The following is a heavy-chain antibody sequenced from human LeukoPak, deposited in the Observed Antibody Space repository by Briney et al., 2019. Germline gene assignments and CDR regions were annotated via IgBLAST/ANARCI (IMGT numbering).Heavy chain of an antibody. CDR1: GGSFSGYY. CDR2: INHSGST. CDR3: ARQSNYYDSNGYYLAEYFQH. D-gene: IGHD3-22*01. J-gene: IGHJ1*01. Sequence: SETLSLTCAVYGGSFSGYYWSWIRQPPGKGLEWIGEINHSGSTNYNPSLKSRVTISVDTSKNQFSLKLSSVTAADTAVYYCARQSNYYDSNGYYLAEYFQHWGQGTLVTVSS. V-gene: IGHV4-34*01.